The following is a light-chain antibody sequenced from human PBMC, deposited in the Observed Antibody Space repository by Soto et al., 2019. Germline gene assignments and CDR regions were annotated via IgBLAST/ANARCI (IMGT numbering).Light chain of an antibody. V-gene: IGKV3-20*01. CDR1: QTVRSSF. CDR3: QHYGRSSWT. J-gene: IGKJ1*01. CDR2: GAS. Sequence: ELTQSPATLSLSPGERVTLSCRASQTVRSSFVAWYQQKPGQAPRLLIYGASTRAPGIPDRFSGSGSGTDFTLTISSLQPEDLAVYYCQHYGRSSWTFGQGTKVAIK.